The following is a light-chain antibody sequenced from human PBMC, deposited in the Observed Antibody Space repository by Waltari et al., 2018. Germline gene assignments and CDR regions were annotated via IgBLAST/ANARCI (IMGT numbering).Light chain of an antibody. V-gene: IGKV4-1*01. CDR2: WAS. J-gene: IGKJ1*01. CDR1: QSVLHSSNNKNY. CDR3: QQYYSSPRT. Sequence: DIVMTQSPDSLAVSLGERAAINCKSRQSVLHSSNNKNYLAWFQQKPGQPPKLLIYWASTRESGIPDRFSGSGSGTDFTLTISSLQAEDVAVYYCQQYYSSPRTFGQGP.